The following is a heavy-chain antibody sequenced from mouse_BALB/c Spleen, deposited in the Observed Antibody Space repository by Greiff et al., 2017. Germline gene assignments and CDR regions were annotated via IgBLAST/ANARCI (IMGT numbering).Heavy chain of an antibody. CDR3: ARWGRYDLKAMDY. V-gene: IGHV1S41*01. CDR1: GYTFTSYW. Sequence: DLVKPGASVKLSCKASGYTFTSYWINWIKQRPGQGLEWIGRIAPGSGSTYYNEMFKGKATLTVDTSSSTAYIQLSSLSSEDSAVYVCARWGRYDLKAMDYWGQGTSVTVSS. CDR2: IAPGSGST. J-gene: IGHJ4*01. D-gene: IGHD2-14*01.